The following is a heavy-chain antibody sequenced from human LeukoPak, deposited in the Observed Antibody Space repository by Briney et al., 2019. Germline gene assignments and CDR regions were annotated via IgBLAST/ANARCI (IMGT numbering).Heavy chain of an antibody. CDR2: IYPGDSDT. CDR1: GYSFTSYW. J-gene: IGHJ6*03. D-gene: IGHD6-6*01. V-gene: IGHV5-51*01. Sequence: GESLKISCKGSGYSFTSYWIGWVRQMPGKGLEWMGIIYPGDSDTRYSPSFQGQVTISADKSISTAYLQWSSLKASDTAMYYCARHGGIAARPTVGYSYYYMDVWGKGTTVTVSS. CDR3: ARHGGIAARPTVGYSYYYMDV.